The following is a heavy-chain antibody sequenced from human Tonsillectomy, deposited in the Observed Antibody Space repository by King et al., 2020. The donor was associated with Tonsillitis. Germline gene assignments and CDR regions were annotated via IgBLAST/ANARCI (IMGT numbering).Heavy chain of an antibody. CDR2: IYPGDSNI. Sequence: QLVQSGAEVKKPGESLKISCKGSGYTFINYWIAWVRQVPGKGLEWMAIIYPGDSNIRYSPSFQGQVTISADKSISTAYLQWSSLKASDTAMYYCARRDASGKVGAFDIWGQGTMVTVSS. J-gene: IGHJ3*02. V-gene: IGHV5-51*01. D-gene: IGHD3-10*01. CDR1: GYTFINYW. CDR3: ARRDASGKVGAFDI.